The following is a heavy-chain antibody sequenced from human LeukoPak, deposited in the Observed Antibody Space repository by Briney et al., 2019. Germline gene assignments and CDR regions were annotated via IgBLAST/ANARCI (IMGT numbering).Heavy chain of an antibody. Sequence: SETLSLTCAVYGGSLSGYSWSWIRQPPGKGLEWIGEINHSGSTNYNPPLKSRVTISVDTSKNQCSLKLSSVTAADTAVYYCASRIRRWFDPWGQGTLVSVSS. CDR3: ASRIRRWFDP. J-gene: IGHJ5*02. V-gene: IGHV4-34*01. CDR2: INHSGST. CDR1: GGSLSGYS. D-gene: IGHD3-3*02.